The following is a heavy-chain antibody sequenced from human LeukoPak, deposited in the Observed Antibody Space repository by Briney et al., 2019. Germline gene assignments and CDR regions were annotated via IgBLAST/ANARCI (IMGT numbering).Heavy chain of an antibody. CDR1: GFSLSTSGMC. V-gene: IGHV2-70*11. CDR3: ARIPSSIAARHHDAFDI. Sequence: SGPALVKPTQTLTLTCTFSGFSLSTSGMCVSWIRQPPGKALEWLARIDWDDDKYYSTSLKTRLTISKDTSENQVVLTMTNMDPVDTATYYCARIPSSIAARHHDAFDIWGQGTMVTVSS. CDR2: IDWDDDK. D-gene: IGHD6-6*01. J-gene: IGHJ3*02.